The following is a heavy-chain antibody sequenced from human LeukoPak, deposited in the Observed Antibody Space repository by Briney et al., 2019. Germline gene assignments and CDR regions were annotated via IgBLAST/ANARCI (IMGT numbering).Heavy chain of an antibody. Sequence: AGSLRLSCAASGFTFSSYEMNWVRQAPGKGLEWVSHISSSGSTIYYADSVKGRFTISRDNAKNSLYLQVNSLRAEDTAVYYCARDTPTLGATTGWFDLWGQGTLVTVSS. CDR1: GFTFSSYE. CDR2: ISSSGSTI. V-gene: IGHV3-48*03. J-gene: IGHJ5*02. CDR3: ARDTPTLGATTGWFDL. D-gene: IGHD1-26*01.